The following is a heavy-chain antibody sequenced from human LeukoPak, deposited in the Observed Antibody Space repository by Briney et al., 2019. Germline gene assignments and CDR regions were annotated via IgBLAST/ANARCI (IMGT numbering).Heavy chain of an antibody. CDR3: ARQRGSTGFFAF. Sequence: RPSETLSLTCSVSAGSIAISTDLWGWIRQTPGEVLDRFGCVFFQNTFYNPCLQSRDSLSVDTSKRQLSLDLQSVSGADTAFFFCARQRGSTGFFAFWGRGIVVTVSS. V-gene: IGHV4-39*01. D-gene: IGHD6-25*01. CDR1: AGSIAISTDL. J-gene: IGHJ4*02. CDR2: VFFQNT.